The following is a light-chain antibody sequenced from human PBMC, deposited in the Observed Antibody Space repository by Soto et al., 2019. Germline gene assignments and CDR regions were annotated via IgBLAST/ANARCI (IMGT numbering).Light chain of an antibody. J-gene: IGLJ3*02. CDR2: GNN. CDR3: QSYDSSLSAL. Sequence: QSVLTQPPSVSGAPGQRVTISCTGSSANIGAGYDVHWYQQVPGTAPKLLIYGNNNRPSGVPDRFSGSKSGTSASLAITGLQAAVEADYYCQSYDSSLSALFGGGTKVTV. CDR1: SANIGAGYD. V-gene: IGLV1-40*01.